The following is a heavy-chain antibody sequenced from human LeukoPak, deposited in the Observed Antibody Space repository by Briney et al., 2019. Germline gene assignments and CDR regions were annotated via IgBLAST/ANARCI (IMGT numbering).Heavy chain of an antibody. CDR2: SYVGGAT. J-gene: IGHJ4*02. V-gene: IGHV3-53*01. CDR1: GFSVTNNY. D-gene: IGHD5-24*01. Sequence: PGGSLRLSCAVSGFSVTNNYMSWVRQAPGKGLEWVSVSYVGGATYYADSVKGRFTISRDNSENTLYLQMKSLGAEDTAVYYCARGDGYNFFDYWGQGTLVTVSS. CDR3: ARGDGYNFFDY.